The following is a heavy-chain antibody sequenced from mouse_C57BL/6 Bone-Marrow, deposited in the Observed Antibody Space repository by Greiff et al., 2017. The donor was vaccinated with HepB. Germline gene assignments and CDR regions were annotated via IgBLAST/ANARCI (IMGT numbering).Heavy chain of an antibody. V-gene: IGHV1-7*01. CDR1: GYTFTSYW. CDR2: INPSSGYT. D-gene: IGHD3-2*02. Sequence: VQLQQSGAELAKPGASVKLSCKASGYTFTSYWMHWVKQRPGQGLEWIGYINPSSGYTKYNQKFKDKATLTADKSSSTAYMQLSSLTYADSAVYCCARGSSGAAWFAYWGQGTLVTVSA. CDR3: ARGSSGAAWFAY. J-gene: IGHJ3*01.